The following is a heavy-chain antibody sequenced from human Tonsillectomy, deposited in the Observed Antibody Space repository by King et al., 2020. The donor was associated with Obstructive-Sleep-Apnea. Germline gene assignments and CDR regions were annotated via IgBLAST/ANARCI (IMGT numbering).Heavy chain of an antibody. CDR1: GYTFTSYD. V-gene: IGHV1-8*01. CDR2: MNPNSGNT. J-gene: IGHJ5*02. Sequence: VQLVESGAEVKKPGASVKVSCKASGYTFTSYDINWVRQATVQGLEWMGWMNPNSGNTGYAQKFQGRVTMTRNTSISTAYMEPSGLSSEDTAAYYCARGMVRGAAFDPWGQGTLVTVSS. D-gene: IGHD3-10*01. CDR3: ARGMVRGAAFDP.